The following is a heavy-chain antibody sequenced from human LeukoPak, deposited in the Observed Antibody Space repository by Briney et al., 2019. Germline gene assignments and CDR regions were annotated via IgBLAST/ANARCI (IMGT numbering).Heavy chain of an antibody. Sequence: GASVKVSRKVSGYTLTELSMHWVRQAPGKGRERMGGFDPEDGETIYAQKFQGRVTMTEDTSTDTAYMELSSLRSEDTAVYYCATWGSCGGDCYPIDYWGQGTLVTVSS. CDR1: GYTLTELS. J-gene: IGHJ4*02. CDR3: ATWGSCGGDCYPIDY. D-gene: IGHD2-21*02. CDR2: FDPEDGET. V-gene: IGHV1-24*01.